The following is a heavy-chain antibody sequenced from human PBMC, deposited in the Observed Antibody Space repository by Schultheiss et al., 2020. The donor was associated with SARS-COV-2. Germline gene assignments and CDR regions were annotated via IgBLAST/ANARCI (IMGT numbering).Heavy chain of an antibody. J-gene: IGHJ4*02. Sequence: SETLSLTCTVSGGSISSYYWSWIRQPPGKGLEWIGYIYYSGSTYYNPSLKSGVTISVDTSKNQFSLKLSSVTAADTAVYYCARAPAEGYCSGGSCYSQTFDYWGQGTLVTVSS. V-gene: IGHV4-59*06. D-gene: IGHD2-15*01. CDR1: GGSISSYY. CDR2: IYYSGST. CDR3: ARAPAEGYCSGGSCYSQTFDY.